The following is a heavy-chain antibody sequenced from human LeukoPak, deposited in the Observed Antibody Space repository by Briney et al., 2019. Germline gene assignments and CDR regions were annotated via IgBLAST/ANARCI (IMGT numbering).Heavy chain of an antibody. V-gene: IGHV4-34*01. Sequence: SETLSLTCAVYGGSFSGYYWSWIRQPPGKGLEWIGEINHSGSTNYNPSLKSRVTISVDTSKNQFSLKLSSVTAADTAVYYCARGEHLEYYYDSSGYYFDYWDQGTLVTVSS. D-gene: IGHD3-22*01. CDR3: ARGEHLEYYYDSSGYYFDY. CDR2: INHSGST. CDR1: GGSFSGYY. J-gene: IGHJ4*02.